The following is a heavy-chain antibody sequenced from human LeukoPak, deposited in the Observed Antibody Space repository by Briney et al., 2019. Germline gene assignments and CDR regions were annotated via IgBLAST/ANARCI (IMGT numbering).Heavy chain of an antibody. Sequence: GGSLRLSCAASGFTFSSYSMNWVRQAPGKGLEWVSSISSSSSYIYYADSVKGRFTISRDNAKNSLYLQMNSLRSEDTAVYYCARGGTYYYDSSGTGYDYWGQGTLVTVSS. D-gene: IGHD3-22*01. CDR2: ISSSSSYI. CDR3: ARGGTYYYDSSGTGYDY. V-gene: IGHV3-21*04. CDR1: GFTFSSYS. J-gene: IGHJ4*02.